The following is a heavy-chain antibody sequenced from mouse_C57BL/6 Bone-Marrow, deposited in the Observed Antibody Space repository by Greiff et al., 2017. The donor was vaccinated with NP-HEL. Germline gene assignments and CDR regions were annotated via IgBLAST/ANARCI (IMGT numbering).Heavy chain of an antibody. Sequence: VQLQQSGAELVKPGASVKLSCTASGFNIKDYYMHWVKQRTEQGLEWIGRIDPEDGETKYDPTFQGKATITADTTSNTAYLQLSSLTSEDAAVYYCYDYDGAWFAYWGQGTLVTVSA. CDR1: GFNIKDYY. D-gene: IGHD2-4*01. J-gene: IGHJ3*01. CDR2: IDPEDGET. V-gene: IGHV14-2*01. CDR3: YDYDGAWFAY.